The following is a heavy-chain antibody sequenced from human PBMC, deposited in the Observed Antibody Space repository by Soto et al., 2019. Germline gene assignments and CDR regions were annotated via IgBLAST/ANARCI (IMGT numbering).Heavy chain of an antibody. V-gene: IGHV3-21*01. CDR2: ISSSSSYI. Sequence: PGGPWRLSCAASGFTFSSYSMNWVRQAPGKGLEWVSSISSSSSYIYYADSVKGRFTISRDNAKNSLYLQMNSLRAEDTAVYYCARDYYDSSAPGDYWGQGTLVTVSS. D-gene: IGHD3-22*01. J-gene: IGHJ4*02. CDR3: ARDYYDSSAPGDY. CDR1: GFTFSSYS.